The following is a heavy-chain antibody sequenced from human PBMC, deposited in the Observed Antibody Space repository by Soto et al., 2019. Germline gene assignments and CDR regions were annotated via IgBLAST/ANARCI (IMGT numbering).Heavy chain of an antibody. D-gene: IGHD3-10*01. Sequence: GASVKVSCKASGGTFSSYAISWVRQAPGQGLEWMGGIIPIFGTANYAQKFQGRVTITADESTSTAYMELSSLRSEDTAVHYCAREDPTGDWFDPWGQGTLVTVSS. V-gene: IGHV1-69*13. CDR2: IIPIFGTA. CDR1: GGTFSSYA. J-gene: IGHJ5*02. CDR3: AREDPTGDWFDP.